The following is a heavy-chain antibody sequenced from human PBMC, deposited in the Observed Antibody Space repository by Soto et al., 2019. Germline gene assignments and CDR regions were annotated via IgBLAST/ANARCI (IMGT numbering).Heavy chain of an antibody. CDR1: GFTFSSYS. CDR2: IGGSGGYI. V-gene: IGHV3-21*01. Sequence: EVQLVESGGGLVKPGGSLRLSCAVSGFTFSSYSMNWVRQAPGKVLEWVSSIGGSGGYIYYADSVKGRFTISRDTTKNSLYLQMNSLRAEDTALYICASVGVVIPHLSWFDPWGQATPATVSS. J-gene: IGHJ5*02. D-gene: IGHD3-3*01. CDR3: ASVGVVIPHLSWFDP.